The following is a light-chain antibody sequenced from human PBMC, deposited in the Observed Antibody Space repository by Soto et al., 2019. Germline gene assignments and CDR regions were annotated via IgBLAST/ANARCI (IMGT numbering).Light chain of an antibody. CDR3: QQYNNWPLT. CDR2: GAS. CDR1: QSVSSN. V-gene: IGKV3-15*01. Sequence: EVVMTQSPATLSVSPGERATLSCRASQSVSSNLAWYQQKPGQAPRLLIYGASTRATGIPARFSGSGSGTDFTLAISSLLPEDFALYYCQQYNNWPLTFGGGTKVEIK. J-gene: IGKJ4*01.